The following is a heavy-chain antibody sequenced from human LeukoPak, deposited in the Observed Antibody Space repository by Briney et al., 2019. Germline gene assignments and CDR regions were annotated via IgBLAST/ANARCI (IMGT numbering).Heavy chain of an antibody. CDR1: GYTFTSYD. J-gene: IGHJ5*02. Sequence: ASVKVSCKASGYTFTSYDIHWVRQATGQGLEWMGWMNPNSGNTGYAQKFQGRVTMTRNTSISTDYMELSSLRSEDTAVYYCARILLLFGDPWGANWFEPWGQGTLVTVSS. CDR3: ARILLLFGDPWGANWFEP. CDR2: MNPNSGNT. D-gene: IGHD3-10*01. V-gene: IGHV1-8*01.